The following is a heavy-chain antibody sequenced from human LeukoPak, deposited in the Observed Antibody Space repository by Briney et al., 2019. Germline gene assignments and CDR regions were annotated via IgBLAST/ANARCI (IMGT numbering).Heavy chain of an antibody. V-gene: IGHV5-51*04. Sequence: GESLKISCKGSGYSFTNYWIAWVRQMPGKGLEWMGIIYPGDSYTRYSPSFQGQVTISADKPISTAYLQWSSLKASDTAMYYCARSPTDYSSNWYPHWGQGTLVTVSS. J-gene: IGHJ5*02. D-gene: IGHD6-13*01. CDR3: ARSPTDYSSNWYPH. CDR2: IYPGDSYT. CDR1: GYSFTNYW.